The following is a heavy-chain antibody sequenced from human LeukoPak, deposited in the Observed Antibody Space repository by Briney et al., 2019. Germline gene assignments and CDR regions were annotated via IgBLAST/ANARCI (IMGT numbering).Heavy chain of an antibody. V-gene: IGHV4-4*07. J-gene: IGHJ4*02. D-gene: IGHD2-15*01. CDR2: IYTSGST. Sequence: SETLSLTCTVSGGSISSYYWSWIRQPAGKGLEWIGRIYTSGSTNYNPSLKSRVTMSVDTSKNQFSLKLSSVTAADTALYYCTRLWSTDCNGGSCPHQPNYWGQGTLVTVSS. CDR1: GGSISSYY. CDR3: TRLWSTDCNGGSCPHQPNY.